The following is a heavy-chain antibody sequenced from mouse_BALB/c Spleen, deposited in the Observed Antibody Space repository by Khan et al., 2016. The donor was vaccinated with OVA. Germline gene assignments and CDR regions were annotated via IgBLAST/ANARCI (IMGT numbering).Heavy chain of an antibody. J-gene: IGHJ4*01. CDR3: ARPPYFSYVMGY. V-gene: IGHV9-3-1*01. Sequence: QIQLVQSGPDLKKPGETVKISCKASGYTFTNCGMNWVKQAPGKGLKWMGWINTYTGEPTYADDFKGRFAFSLETSASTAYLQINNLKNEDTATYFCARPPYFSYVMGYWGQGTSVTVSS. CDR2: INTYTGEP. CDR1: GYTFTNCG. D-gene: IGHD2-10*01.